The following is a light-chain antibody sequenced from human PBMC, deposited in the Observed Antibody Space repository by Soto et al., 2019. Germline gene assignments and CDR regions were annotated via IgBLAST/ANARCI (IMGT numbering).Light chain of an antibody. CDR1: GRDIGAYNY. J-gene: IGLJ1*01. CDR3: SSYTTSYFYV. Sequence: QSSLTHPASLSGSPGQSITISCTGSGRDIGAYNYVSWYQQHPGKAPKLIIYEVENRPSGVSNRFSASKSAFTASLTISGLQAEDEADYYCSSYTTSYFYVFGPGTKVTVL. V-gene: IGLV2-14*01. CDR2: EVE.